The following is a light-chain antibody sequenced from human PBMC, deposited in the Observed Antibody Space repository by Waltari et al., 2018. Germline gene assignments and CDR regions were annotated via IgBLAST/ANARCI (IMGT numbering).Light chain of an antibody. V-gene: IGLV2-23*01. Sequence: QSALTQPASVSGSPGPSITISCTGTSRDVGSHEFNLVSWYQQHPGKAPKLMIYEGNKRPSGVSSRFSGSKSGNTASLTISGLQAEDEADYYCCSYAGSDTWVFGGGTKLTVL. CDR1: SRDVGSHEFNL. J-gene: IGLJ3*02. CDR2: EGN. CDR3: CSYAGSDTWV.